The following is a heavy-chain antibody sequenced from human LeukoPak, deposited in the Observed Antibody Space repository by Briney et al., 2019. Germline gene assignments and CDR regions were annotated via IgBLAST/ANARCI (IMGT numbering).Heavy chain of an antibody. CDR2: FTWNGGST. Sequence: GGSLRLSCEASGFSIEDFGMSWVRQPPGKGLEWVSGFTWNGGSTGYAASVEGRFTISRDNAKNSLYLQMNSLRAEDTALYYCAMKFSRHYYYMDVWGKGTTVTVSS. CDR3: AMKFSRHYYYMDV. V-gene: IGHV3-20*04. J-gene: IGHJ6*03. CDR1: GFSIEDFG.